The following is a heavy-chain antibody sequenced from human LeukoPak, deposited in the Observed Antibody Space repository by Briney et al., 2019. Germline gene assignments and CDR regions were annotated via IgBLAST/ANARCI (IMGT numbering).Heavy chain of an antibody. J-gene: IGHJ4*02. V-gene: IGHV3-21*06. CDR2: IDSSGGYM. CDR1: GFSFATYW. Sequence: GESLRLSCAASGFSFATYWMSWVRQAPGKGLEWVSSIDSSGGYMFYADSVKGRFIISRDNAKDSLYLQMNSLRVEDTAVYYCLRGDRRDYWGQGTLVTVSS. CDR3: LRGDRRDY.